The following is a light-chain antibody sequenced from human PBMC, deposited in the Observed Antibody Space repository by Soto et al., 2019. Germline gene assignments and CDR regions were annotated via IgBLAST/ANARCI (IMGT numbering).Light chain of an antibody. CDR3: KQYANSIT. Sequence: IGLTQCPGTLSLSPGERATLSCRAGQSVNRNFIAWYQQKPGQAPMLLVYGASNRATGIPDRFTGSGSERDFTLTVSRLEPEDFAVYYCKQYANSITFGQGTRLEIK. J-gene: IGKJ5*01. V-gene: IGKV3-20*01. CDR1: QSVNRNF. CDR2: GAS.